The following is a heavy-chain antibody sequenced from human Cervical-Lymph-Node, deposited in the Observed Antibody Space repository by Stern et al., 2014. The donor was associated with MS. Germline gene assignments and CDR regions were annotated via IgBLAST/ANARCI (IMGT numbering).Heavy chain of an antibody. V-gene: IGHV2-5*01. CDR1: GFSLSTRGVG. Sequence: QATLRESGPTLVKPTQTLTLTCTFSGFSLSTRGVGVGWIRQPPGKALEWLALIYWNDEKRYSPSLKSRLTIAKDTSKNQVVLTMTNMDPLDTATYYCTLDHAYWGQGALVTVSS. J-gene: IGHJ4*02. CDR3: TLDHAY. CDR2: IYWNDEK.